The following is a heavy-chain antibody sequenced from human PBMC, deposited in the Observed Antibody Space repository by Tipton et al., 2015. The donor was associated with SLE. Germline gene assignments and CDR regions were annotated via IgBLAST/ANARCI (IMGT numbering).Heavy chain of an antibody. CDR2: MSHSGST. CDR1: GYSISSGYY. V-gene: IGHV4-38-2*02. CDR3: ARDISGYSSSWYFDL. D-gene: IGHD6-13*01. Sequence: TLSLTCAVSGYSISSGYYWGWIRQPPGKGLEWIGSMSHSGSTNYNPSLKSRVTISVDTSKNQFSLKLSSVTAADTAVYYCARDISGYSSSWYFDLWGRGTLVTVSS. J-gene: IGHJ2*01.